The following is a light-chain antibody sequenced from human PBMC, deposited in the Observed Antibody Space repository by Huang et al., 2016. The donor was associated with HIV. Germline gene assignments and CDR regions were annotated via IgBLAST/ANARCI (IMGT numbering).Light chain of an antibody. CDR1: QSVGSD. J-gene: IGKJ4*01. CDR2: GAS. Sequence: EVVMTQSPATLSVSPGERATLSCRASQSVGSDLAWYQQKPGQAPRLLCSGASTRATGIPVRFSGSGSGTEFTLTVNNLQSEDFAVYYCQQYNDWPLTFGGGTKVEIK. V-gene: IGKV3-15*01. CDR3: QQYNDWPLT.